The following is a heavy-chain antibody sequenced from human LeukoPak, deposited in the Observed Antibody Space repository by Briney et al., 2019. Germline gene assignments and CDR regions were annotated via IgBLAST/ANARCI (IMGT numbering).Heavy chain of an antibody. Sequence: SETLSLTCTVSGGSISSSSYYWGWIRQPPGKGLEWIGSIYYSGSTYYNPSLKSRVTISVDTSKNQFSLKLSSVTAADTAAYYCTREEGGTTVDYWGQGTLVTVSS. J-gene: IGHJ4*02. V-gene: IGHV4-39*07. CDR2: IYYSGST. CDR3: TREEGGTTVDY. CDR1: GGSISSSSYY. D-gene: IGHD1-1*01.